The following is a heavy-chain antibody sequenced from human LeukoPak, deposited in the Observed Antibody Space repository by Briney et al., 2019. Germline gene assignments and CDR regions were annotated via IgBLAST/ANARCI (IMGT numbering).Heavy chain of an antibody. CDR1: GYTFTSYD. J-gene: IGHJ3*02. CDR3: ARYTWDTHRAFDI. Sequence: GASVKVSCKASGYTFTSYDINWVRQATGQGLEWMGWMNPNSGNTGYAQRFQGRVTMTRNTSISTAYMELSSLRSEDTAVYYCARYTWDTHRAFDIWGQGTMVTVSS. D-gene: IGHD1-26*01. CDR2: MNPNSGNT. V-gene: IGHV1-8*01.